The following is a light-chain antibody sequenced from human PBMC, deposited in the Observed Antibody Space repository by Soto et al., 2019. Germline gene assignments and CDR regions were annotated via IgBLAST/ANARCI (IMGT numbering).Light chain of an antibody. J-gene: IGKJ4*01. V-gene: IGKV3-15*01. CDR1: QSVRSH. Sequence: EKVMTQSPATLSVSPGERATISCRASQSVRSHLAWYQQKPGQAPRLLIYGASTRATGIPARFSGSGSGTAFTLTISSLQSEDSAVYYCQQYSSWPLTFGGGTKVEIK. CDR2: GAS. CDR3: QQYSSWPLT.